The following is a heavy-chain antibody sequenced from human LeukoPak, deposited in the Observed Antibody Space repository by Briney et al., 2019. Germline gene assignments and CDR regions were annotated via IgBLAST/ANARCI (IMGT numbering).Heavy chain of an antibody. CDR3: ARDHDSSSHDY. V-gene: IGHV3-66*01. CDR2: IYSGGST. Sequence: GGSLRLSCAASGFTVSSNYMSWVRQAPGKGLEWVSIIYSGGSTYYADSVKGRFTISRDNAKKSLYLQMNSLRAEDTAVYYCARDHDSSSHDYWGQGTLVTVSS. D-gene: IGHD6-13*01. CDR1: GFTVSSNY. J-gene: IGHJ4*02.